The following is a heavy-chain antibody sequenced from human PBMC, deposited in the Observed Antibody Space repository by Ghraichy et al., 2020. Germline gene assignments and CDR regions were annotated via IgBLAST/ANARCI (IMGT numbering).Heavy chain of an antibody. CDR3: TRLGRGQYCSSGNCGLDY. CDR2: MFHSGTT. V-gene: IGHV4-39*01. D-gene: IGHD2-15*01. CDR1: GGPISGSSYY. J-gene: IGHJ4*02. Sequence: SETLSLTCTVSGGPISGSSYYWGWVRQPPGKGLEWIGSMFHSGTTHYNPSLRSRVIISVDTSKNQLSLILKSTTAADTAVYYCTRLGRGQYCSSGNCGLDYWGQGTLVTVSS.